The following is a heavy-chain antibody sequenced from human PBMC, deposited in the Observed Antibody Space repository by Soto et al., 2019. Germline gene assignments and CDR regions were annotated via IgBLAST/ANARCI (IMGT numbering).Heavy chain of an antibody. J-gene: IGHJ6*02. CDR1: GFTFSSYE. CDR2: ISSSGSTI. CDR3: AREQKDGMDV. V-gene: IGHV3-48*03. Sequence: PGGSLRLSCAASGFTFSSYEMNWVRQAPGKGLEWVSYISSSGSTIYYADSVKGRFTISRDNAKNSLYLQMNSLRAEDTAVYYCAREQKDGMDVWGQGTTVTAP.